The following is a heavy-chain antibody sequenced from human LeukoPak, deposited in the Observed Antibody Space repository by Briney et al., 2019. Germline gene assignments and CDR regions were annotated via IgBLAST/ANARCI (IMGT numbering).Heavy chain of an antibody. D-gene: IGHD3-10*01. CDR2: IIAIFGTA. CDR1: GYSFTSYW. CDR3: AWGPYYYGSGSFAYFDY. J-gene: IGHJ4*02. Sequence: KISCKGSGYSFTSYWIGWVRQAPGQGLEWMGGIIAIFGTANYAQKCRGRVTITADKSTSTAYMELSSLRSEDTAVYYCAWGPYYYGSGSFAYFDYWGQGTLVTVSS. V-gene: IGHV1-69*06.